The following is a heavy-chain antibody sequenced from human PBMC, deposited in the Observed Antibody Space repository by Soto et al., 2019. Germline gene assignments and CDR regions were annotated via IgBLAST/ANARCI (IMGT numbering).Heavy chain of an antibody. Sequence: GVSLRRSCAASVFTFSRYSKHRVRQAPGKGLEWVAVISYDGSNKYYADSVKGRFTISRDNSKNTLYLQMNSLRAEDTAVYYCAKENFGTLGYGMDVWGQGTTVTVSS. CDR2: ISYDGSNK. J-gene: IGHJ6*02. CDR1: VFTFSRYS. V-gene: IGHV3-30*18. CDR3: AKENFGTLGYGMDV. D-gene: IGHD3-16*01.